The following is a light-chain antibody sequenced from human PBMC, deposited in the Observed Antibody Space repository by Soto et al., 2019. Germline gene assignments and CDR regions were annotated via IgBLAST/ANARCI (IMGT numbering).Light chain of an antibody. V-gene: IGKV3-20*01. CDR2: GAS. CDR3: LQYGGLPRT. CDR1: QSVSSSY. Sequence: EIVLTQSPGTLSLFPGERATLSCRASQSVSSSYLAWYQQKSGQAPRLLIYGASSRATGIPDRFSGSGSGTDFTLTITRLEPEDFAVYFCLQYGGLPRTFGQGTKVDIK. J-gene: IGKJ1*01.